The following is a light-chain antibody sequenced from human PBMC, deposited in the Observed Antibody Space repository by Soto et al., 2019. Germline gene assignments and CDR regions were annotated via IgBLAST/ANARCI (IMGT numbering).Light chain of an antibody. CDR1: QNVMYN. J-gene: IGKJ1*01. CDR2: GAT. CDR3: QQYGGWPRT. V-gene: IGKV3-15*01. Sequence: EIVLTQSPATLYVSPGGRATLSCRASQNVMYNLAWYQQKPGQAPRLLVYGATTRATDAPPRFRGSGSGTEFRLTISSLQSEDFATYYCQQYGGWPRTFGQGSRVEIK.